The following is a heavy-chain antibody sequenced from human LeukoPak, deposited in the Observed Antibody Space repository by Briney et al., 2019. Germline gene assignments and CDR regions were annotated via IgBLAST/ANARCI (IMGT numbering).Heavy chain of an antibody. CDR1: GYTFGDYG. Sequence: GGSLRLSCAASGYTFGDYGMSWVRQVPGKGLEWVSGTNRRGDITGYADFVKGRFTISRDNAKNSLYLQMDSLRDEDTAVFYCARDVRAYSSSSSAFDIWGQGTMVTVSS. D-gene: IGHD6-6*01. J-gene: IGHJ3*02. CDR2: TNRRGDIT. V-gene: IGHV3-20*04. CDR3: ARDVRAYSSSSSAFDI.